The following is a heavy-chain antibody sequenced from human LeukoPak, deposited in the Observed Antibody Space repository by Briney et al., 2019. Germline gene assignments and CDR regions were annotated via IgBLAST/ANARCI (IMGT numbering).Heavy chain of an antibody. D-gene: IGHD3-10*01. CDR1: GFTFSDYY. Sequence: PGGSLRLSCAASGFTFSDYYMSWIRQAPGKGLEWVSYISSSGSTIYYADSVKGRFTISRENAKNSLYLQMNSLRAEDTAVYYCARGNMVRGVTHYYYYGMDVWGQGTTVTVSS. V-gene: IGHV3-11*01. J-gene: IGHJ6*02. CDR3: ARGNMVRGVTHYYYYGMDV. CDR2: ISSSGSTI.